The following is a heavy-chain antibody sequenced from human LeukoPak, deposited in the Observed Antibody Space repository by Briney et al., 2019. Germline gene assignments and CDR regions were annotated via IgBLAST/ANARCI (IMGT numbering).Heavy chain of an antibody. Sequence: SVEVSCKASGGTFSSYAISWVRQAPGQGLEWMGRIIPILGIANYAQKFQGRVTITADKSTSTAYMELSSLRSEDTAVYYCAREYGSGSPNFDYWGQGTLVTVSS. D-gene: IGHD3-10*01. J-gene: IGHJ4*02. CDR2: IIPILGIA. V-gene: IGHV1-69*04. CDR1: GGTFSSYA. CDR3: AREYGSGSPNFDY.